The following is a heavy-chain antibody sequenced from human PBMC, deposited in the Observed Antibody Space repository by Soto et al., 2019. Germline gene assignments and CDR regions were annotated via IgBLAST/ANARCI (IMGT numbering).Heavy chain of an antibody. CDR3: GRGGSGYHAGRGFAGAMDV. D-gene: IGHD3-22*01. V-gene: IGHV1-18*04. CDR2: ISPYNGHT. Sequence: QIQLVQSGGEVKKPGASVNLSCKASGYIFNGYGISWVRQAPGQGLEWMGWISPYNGHTEYSQSLQGRLTVTADTPTPTVYMERRGRNSDDTAVYCGGRGGSGYHAGRGFAGAMDVWGQGTTVTVSS. CDR1: GYIFNGYG. J-gene: IGHJ6*02.